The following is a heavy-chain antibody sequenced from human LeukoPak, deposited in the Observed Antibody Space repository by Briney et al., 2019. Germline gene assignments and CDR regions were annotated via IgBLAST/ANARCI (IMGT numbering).Heavy chain of an antibody. J-gene: IGHJ6*04. Sequence: SGTLSLTCTVSGGSISSYYWSWIRQPPGKGLEWIGYIYYSGSTNYNPSLKSRVTISVDTSKNQFSLKLSSVTAADTAVYYCARGHCSSTSCLGMDVWGKGTTVTVSS. CDR3: ARGHCSSTSCLGMDV. CDR1: GGSISSYY. CDR2: IYYSGST. D-gene: IGHD2-2*01. V-gene: IGHV4-59*01.